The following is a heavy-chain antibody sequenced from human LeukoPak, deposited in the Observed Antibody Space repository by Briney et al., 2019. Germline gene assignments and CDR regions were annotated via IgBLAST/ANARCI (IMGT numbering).Heavy chain of an antibody. V-gene: IGHV4-59*10. Sequence: PSETLSLTCAVYGGSFSGYYWSWIRQPPGKGLEWIGRIYTSGSTDYNPSLKSRVTMSVDMSKNQFSLKLSSVTAADTAVYYCAREYGSGNYWAPYYFDYWGQGTLVTVSS. J-gene: IGHJ4*02. CDR2: IYTSGST. D-gene: IGHD3-10*01. CDR1: GGSFSGYY. CDR3: AREYGSGNYWAPYYFDY.